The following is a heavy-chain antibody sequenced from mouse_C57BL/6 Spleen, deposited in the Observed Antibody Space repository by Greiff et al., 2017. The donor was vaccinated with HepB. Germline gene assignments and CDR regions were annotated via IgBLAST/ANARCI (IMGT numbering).Heavy chain of an antibody. Sequence: EVQLQQSVAELVRPGASVKLSCTASGFNIKNTYMHWVKQRPEQGLEWIGRIDPANGNTKYAPKFQGKATITADTSSNTAYLQLSSLTSEDTAIYYCEDQTAQARAWFAYWGQGTLVTVSA. J-gene: IGHJ3*01. CDR1: GFNIKNTY. CDR2: IDPANGNT. CDR3: EDQTAQARAWFAY. V-gene: IGHV14-3*01. D-gene: IGHD3-2*02.